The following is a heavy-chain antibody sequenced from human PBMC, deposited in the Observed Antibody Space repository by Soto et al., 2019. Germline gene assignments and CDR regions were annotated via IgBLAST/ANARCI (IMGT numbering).Heavy chain of an antibody. D-gene: IGHD2-15*01. CDR3: AKGVVVVVAATIDY. Sequence: ASVKVSCKASGYTFTSYAMHWVRQAPGQRLEWMGWINAGNGNTKYSQKFQGRVTITRDTSASTAYMELSSLRSEDTAVYYCAKGVVVVVAATIDYWGQGTLVTVSS. CDR1: GYTFTSYA. CDR2: INAGNGNT. J-gene: IGHJ4*02. V-gene: IGHV1-3*01.